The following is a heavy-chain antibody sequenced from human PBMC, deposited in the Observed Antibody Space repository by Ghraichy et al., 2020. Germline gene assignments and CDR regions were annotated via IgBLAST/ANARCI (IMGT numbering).Heavy chain of an antibody. CDR3: ARAGGLFDWMSHFDF. J-gene: IGHJ4*02. V-gene: IGHV4-39*01. Sequence: SETLSLTCSVSGVAIRGSDKYWAWIRQSPQTGLQVIASIFDSGATHYNPALWRRVTISVNPSHNQFSLKLTSVTDTDAATYYCARAGGLFDWMSHFDFWGQG. D-gene: IGHD3-9*01. CDR2: IFDSGAT. CDR1: GVAIRGSDKY.